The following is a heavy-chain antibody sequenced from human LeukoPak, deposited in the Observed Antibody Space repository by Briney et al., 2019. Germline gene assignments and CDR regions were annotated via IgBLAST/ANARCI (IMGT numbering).Heavy chain of an antibody. CDR1: GFTFTNYA. J-gene: IGHJ4*02. V-gene: IGHV3-21*01. CDR2: ISSSSSYI. CDR3: ARDVSSKSFDY. Sequence: GESLRLSCAASGFTFTNYAMTWVRQAPGKGLEWVSSISSSSSYIYYADSVKGRFTISRDNAKNSLYLQMNSLRAEDTAMYYCARDVSSKSFDYWGQGTLVTVSS. D-gene: IGHD2-2*01.